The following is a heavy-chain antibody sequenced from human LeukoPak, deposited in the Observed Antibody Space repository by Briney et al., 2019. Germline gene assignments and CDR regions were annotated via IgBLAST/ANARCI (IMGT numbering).Heavy chain of an antibody. CDR2: IHGGGDT. CDR3: ARAKRGYSYILEY. J-gene: IGHJ4*02. V-gene: IGHV3-53*01. CDR1: GFTVSDSY. D-gene: IGHD5-18*01. Sequence: GGSLRVSCAASGFTVSDSYMTWVRQAPGKGLEWVSVIHGGGDTAYADSVKGRFIVSRDNSKDTLYLQMNSLKAEDTAVYYCARAKRGYSYILEYWGQGTLVTLSS.